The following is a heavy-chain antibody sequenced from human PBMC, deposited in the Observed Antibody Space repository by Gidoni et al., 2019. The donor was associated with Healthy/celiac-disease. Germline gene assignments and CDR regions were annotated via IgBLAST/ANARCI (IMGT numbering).Heavy chain of an antibody. CDR1: GGSFSGYY. D-gene: IGHD6-19*01. CDR2: IKHSGTT. J-gene: IGHJ6*02. Sequence: QVQLQQWSAGLFKPSATLSLTCAVYGGSFSGYYWSWIRQPPGKGLECIGEIKHSGTTNYNPSLKSRVTISVDTSKNKFSLKLSSVTAADTAVYYCARGTKQWLEYYYYYYGMDIWGQGTTVTVSS. V-gene: IGHV4-34*01. CDR3: ARGTKQWLEYYYYYYGMDI.